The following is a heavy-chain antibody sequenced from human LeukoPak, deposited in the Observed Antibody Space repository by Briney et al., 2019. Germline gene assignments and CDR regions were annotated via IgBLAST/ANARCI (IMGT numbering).Heavy chain of an antibody. Sequence: GRSLRLSCAASGFTFSSYGMHWVRQAPGKGLEWVAVISYDGSNKYYADSVKGRFTISRDNSKNTLYLQMNSLRAEDTAVYYCAKASQRGGLRSPQVHYFDYWGQGTLVTVSS. CDR2: ISYDGSNK. J-gene: IGHJ4*02. CDR1: GFTFSSYG. V-gene: IGHV3-30*18. D-gene: IGHD5/OR15-5a*01. CDR3: AKASQRGGLRSPQVHYFDY.